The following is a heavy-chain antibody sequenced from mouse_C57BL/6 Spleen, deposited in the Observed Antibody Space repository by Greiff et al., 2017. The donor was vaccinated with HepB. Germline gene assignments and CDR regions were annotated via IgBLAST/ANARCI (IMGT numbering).Heavy chain of an antibody. J-gene: IGHJ4*01. CDR1: GYTFTNYW. Sequence: QVQLKQSGAELVRPGTSVKMSCKASGYTFTNYWIGWAKQRPGHGLEWIGDIYPGGGYTNYNEKFKGKATLTADKSSSTAYMQFSSLTSEDSAIYYFARSGMNYGSRASAMDYWGQGTSVTVSS. V-gene: IGHV1-63*01. D-gene: IGHD1-1*01. CDR2: IYPGGGYT. CDR3: ARSGMNYGSRASAMDY.